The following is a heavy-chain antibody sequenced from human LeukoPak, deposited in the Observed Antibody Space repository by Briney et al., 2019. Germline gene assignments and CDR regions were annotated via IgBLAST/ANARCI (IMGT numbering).Heavy chain of an antibody. Sequence: GESLKISCKGSGYNFTSYWIGWVRQMPGKGLEWMGIIYPGDSDTRYSPSFQGQVTISADKSISTDYLQWSSLKASDTAMYYCAKAYYYGSGSYYNIWFDPWGQGTLVTVSS. CDR3: AKAYYYGSGSYYNIWFDP. CDR1: GYNFTSYW. CDR2: IYPGDSDT. D-gene: IGHD3-10*01. V-gene: IGHV5-51*01. J-gene: IGHJ5*02.